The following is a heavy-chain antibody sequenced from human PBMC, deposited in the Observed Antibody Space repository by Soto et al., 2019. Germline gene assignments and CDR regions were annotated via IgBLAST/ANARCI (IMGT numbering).Heavy chain of an antibody. D-gene: IGHD3-10*01. J-gene: IGHJ6*04. V-gene: IGHV3-74*01. CDR2: IDNAGTDS. CDR3: ARGWFGPDV. Sequence: EVQLVESGGGLVQPGGSLRLSCAASGFTLSGRSMHWVRQAPGKGLVWVSGIDNAGTDSTYADSVKGRFTSSRDNAKNLLYLQKNSLRVEDTAVYYCARGWFGPDVWGKGTRVTGSS. CDR1: GFTLSGRS.